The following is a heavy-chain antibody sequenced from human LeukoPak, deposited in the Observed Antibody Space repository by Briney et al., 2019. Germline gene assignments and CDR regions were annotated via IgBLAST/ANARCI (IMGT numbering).Heavy chain of an antibody. V-gene: IGHV1-46*01. Sequence: ASVKVSCKASGYTFTSYYMHLVRQAPGQGLEWMGIINASGGRTSYAQKFQGRVTMTRDTSTSTVYMELSSLRSEDTPVYYCARNYYGSGSYYSPFDYWGQGTLVTVSS. J-gene: IGHJ4*02. CDR3: ARNYYGSGSYYSPFDY. CDR1: GYTFTSYY. CDR2: INASGGRT. D-gene: IGHD3-10*01.